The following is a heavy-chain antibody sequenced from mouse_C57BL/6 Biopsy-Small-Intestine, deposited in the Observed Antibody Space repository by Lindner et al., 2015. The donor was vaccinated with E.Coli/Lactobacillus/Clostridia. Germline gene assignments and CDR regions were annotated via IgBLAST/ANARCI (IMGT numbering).Heavy chain of an antibody. CDR2: INTNTGNP. CDR3: ARSLTDYYGSGGGY. CDR1: GYTFTSYA. J-gene: IGHJ4*01. V-gene: IGHV9-3*02. Sequence: VKVSCKASGYTFTSYAMNWVRQAPGQGLEWMGWINTNTGNPTYAQGFTGRFVFSLDTSVSTAYLQISSLKAEDTAVYYCARSLTDYYGSGGGYWGQGTLVTVSS. D-gene: IGHD2-2*01.